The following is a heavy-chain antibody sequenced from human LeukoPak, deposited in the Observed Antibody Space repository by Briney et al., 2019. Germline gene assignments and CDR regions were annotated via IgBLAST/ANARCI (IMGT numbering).Heavy chain of an antibody. CDR2: ISSSSSYT. D-gene: IGHD1-1*01. CDR1: GFTFSSYS. Sequence: GGSLRLSCAASGFTFSSYSMNWVRQAPGKGLEWVSSISSSSSYTYYADSVKGRFTISRDNAKNSLYLQMNSLRAEDTAVYYCARAGYRHYYYYMDVWGKGTTVTVSS. V-gene: IGHV3-21*01. J-gene: IGHJ6*03. CDR3: ARAGYRHYYYYMDV.